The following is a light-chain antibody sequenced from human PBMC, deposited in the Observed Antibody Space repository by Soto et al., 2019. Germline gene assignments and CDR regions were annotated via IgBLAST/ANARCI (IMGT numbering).Light chain of an antibody. CDR2: SXS. CDR1: QTIINN. V-gene: IGKV1-27*01. J-gene: IGKJ4*01. CDR3: QKYSSGTLT. Sequence: MKQSPATLSVSPWERATISFRASQTIINNLAFYQQIPGEVPKLLMDSXSTLQSGVPSRFSGSGSGTDFTLTISSLQPEDVAIYYCQKYSSGTLTFGGGTKVDIK.